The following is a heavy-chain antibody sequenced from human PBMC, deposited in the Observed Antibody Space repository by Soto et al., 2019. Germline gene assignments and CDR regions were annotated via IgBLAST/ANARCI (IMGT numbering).Heavy chain of an antibody. Sequence: SETLSLTCTVSGGSISSGDYYWSWIRQPPGKGMEWIGYIYYSGSTYYNPSLKSRVTISVDTSKNQFSLKLSSVTAADTAVYYCARAMVVTQNWFDPWGQGTLVTVSS. J-gene: IGHJ5*02. CDR1: GGSISSGDYY. CDR3: ARAMVVTQNWFDP. CDR2: IYYSGST. D-gene: IGHD2-21*02. V-gene: IGHV4-30-4*01.